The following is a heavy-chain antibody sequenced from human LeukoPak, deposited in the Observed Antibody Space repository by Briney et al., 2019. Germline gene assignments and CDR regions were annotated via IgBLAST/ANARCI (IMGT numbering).Heavy chain of an antibody. J-gene: IGHJ4*02. CDR1: GFVFSTYG. D-gene: IGHD3-16*01. V-gene: IGHV3-33*01. CDR2: IWHDGSEK. Sequence: GGSLRLSCTASGFVFSTYGMHWVRQAPGKGLEWVGVIWHDGSEKYYADSVKGRFTISRDNSQNILYLQLNSLRDDDTGIYYCARGDYGNLDYWCQGILVTVSS. CDR3: ARGDYGNLDY.